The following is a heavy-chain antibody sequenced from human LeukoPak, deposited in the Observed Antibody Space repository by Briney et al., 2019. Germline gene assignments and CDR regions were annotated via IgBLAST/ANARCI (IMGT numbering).Heavy chain of an antibody. D-gene: IGHD3-10*01. CDR3: AKGVRITMVRGAFDI. CDR1: GFTFDDYA. J-gene: IGHJ3*02. V-gene: IGHV3-9*01. Sequence: PGGSLRLSCAASGFTFDDYAMHWVRQAPGKGLEWVSGISWNSGSIGYADSVKGRFTISRDNAKNSLYLQMNSLGAEDTALYYCAKGVRITMVRGAFDIWGQGTMVTVSS. CDR2: ISWNSGSI.